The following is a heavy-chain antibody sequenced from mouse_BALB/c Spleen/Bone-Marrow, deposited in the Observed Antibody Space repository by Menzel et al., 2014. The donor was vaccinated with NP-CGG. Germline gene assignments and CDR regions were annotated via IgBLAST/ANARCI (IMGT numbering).Heavy chain of an antibody. CDR1: GYTFTSYW. CDR3: TRSWDRYYFDY. CDR2: IYPGNSDT. V-gene: IGHV1-5*01. J-gene: IGHJ2*01. Sequence: QESGTVLARPGASVKMSCKASGYTFTSYWMHWVKQRPGQGLEWIGAIYPGNSDTSYNQKFKGKAKLTAVTSTSTAYMELSSLTNKDSAVYYCTRSWDRYYFDYWGQGTTLTVSS. D-gene: IGHD3-3*01.